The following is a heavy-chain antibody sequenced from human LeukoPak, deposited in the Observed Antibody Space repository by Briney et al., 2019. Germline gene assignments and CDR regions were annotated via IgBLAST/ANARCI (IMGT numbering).Heavy chain of an antibody. CDR3: ARGGGLLVAATFDY. CDR1: GFTVSCNY. Sequence: TGGSLRLSCAASGFTVSCNYMSWVRQAPGKGLEWVSVIYSDGRTYYADSVKGRFTISRDKSKNTLYLQMNSLRAEDTAVYYCARGGGLLVAATFDYWGQGTLVTVSS. D-gene: IGHD2-15*01. CDR2: IYSDGRT. V-gene: IGHV3-53*01. J-gene: IGHJ4*02.